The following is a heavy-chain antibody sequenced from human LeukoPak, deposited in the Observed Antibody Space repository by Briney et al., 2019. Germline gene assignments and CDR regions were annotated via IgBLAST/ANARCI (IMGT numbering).Heavy chain of an antibody. Sequence: SETLSLTCAVYGGSFSGYYWSWIRQPPGKGLKWIGEINHSGSTNYNPSLKSRVTISVDTSKNQFSLKLSSVTAADTAVYYCARGPLAAAVTLTYYYYGMDVWGQGTTVTVSS. V-gene: IGHV4-34*01. CDR2: INHSGST. CDR1: GGSFSGYY. D-gene: IGHD6-13*01. J-gene: IGHJ6*02. CDR3: ARGPLAAAVTLTYYYYGMDV.